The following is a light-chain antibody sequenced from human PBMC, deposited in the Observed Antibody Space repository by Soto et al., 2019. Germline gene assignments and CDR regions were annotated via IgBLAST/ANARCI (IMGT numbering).Light chain of an antibody. CDR3: TSYTTSNTRQIV. V-gene: IGLV2-14*03. J-gene: IGLJ1*01. CDR2: DVS. CDR1: SSDVGGYNY. Sequence: VLTQPASVSGSPGQSITISCTGTSSDVGGYNYVSWYQHHPGKAPKLMIYDVSNRPSGVSNRFSGPKSGNTASLTISGLQPEDEADYYCTSYTTSNTRQIVFGTGTKVTVL.